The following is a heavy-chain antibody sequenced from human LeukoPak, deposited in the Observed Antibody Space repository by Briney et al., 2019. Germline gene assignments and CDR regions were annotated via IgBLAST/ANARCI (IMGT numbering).Heavy chain of an antibody. CDR1: GFTFDDYA. D-gene: IGHD2-2*01. Sequence: GGSLRLSCAASGFTFDDYAMHWVRQAPGKGLEWVSGISWNSGSIGYADSVKGRFTISRDNAKNSLYLQMNSLRAEDMALYYCAKGGYCSSTSCYLDYWGQGTLVTVSS. CDR2: ISWNSGSI. CDR3: AKGGYCSSTSCYLDY. V-gene: IGHV3-9*03. J-gene: IGHJ4*02.